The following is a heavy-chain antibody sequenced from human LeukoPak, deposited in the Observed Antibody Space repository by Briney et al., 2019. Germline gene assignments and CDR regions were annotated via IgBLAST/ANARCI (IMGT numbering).Heavy chain of an antibody. CDR2: MNPNSGNT. Sequence: ASVKVSCKASGYTFTSNDINWVRQATGQGLEWMGYMNPNSGNTAYARKFQGRVTMTRDTSTSTAYMELSSLRSEDTAVYYCARSPAVTTRVLSPTVPYYYYMDVWGKGTTVTVSS. J-gene: IGHJ6*03. CDR3: ARSPAVTTRVLSPTVPYYYYMDV. CDR1: GYTFTSND. D-gene: IGHD4-17*01. V-gene: IGHV1-8*01.